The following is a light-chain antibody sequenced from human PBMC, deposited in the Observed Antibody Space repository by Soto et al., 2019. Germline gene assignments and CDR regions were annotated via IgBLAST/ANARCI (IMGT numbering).Light chain of an antibody. Sequence: EIVLTQSPGALSLSPGERATLSCRASQTVGSNYLGWYQQKPGQAPRLLIYGASNRATGIPDRFSGSGSGTVFTLTISRLEPEDFAVYYCQEYGSSRTFGQGTKVEIK. V-gene: IGKV3-20*01. J-gene: IGKJ1*01. CDR2: GAS. CDR1: QTVGSNY. CDR3: QEYGSSRT.